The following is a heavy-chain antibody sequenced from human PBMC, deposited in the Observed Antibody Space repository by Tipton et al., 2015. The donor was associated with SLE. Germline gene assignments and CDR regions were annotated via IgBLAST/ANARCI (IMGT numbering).Heavy chain of an antibody. Sequence: SLRLSCAASGFTLSSYWMSWVRQAPGKGLEWVANIKQDGSEKYYVDSVKGRFTISRDNAKNSLYLQMNSLRAQDTAVYYFARETYSGTLFDYWGQGTLVTVSS. CDR3: ARETYSGTLFDY. CDR2: IKQDGSEK. D-gene: IGHD1-26*01. CDR1: GFTLSSYW. J-gene: IGHJ4*02. V-gene: IGHV3-7*01.